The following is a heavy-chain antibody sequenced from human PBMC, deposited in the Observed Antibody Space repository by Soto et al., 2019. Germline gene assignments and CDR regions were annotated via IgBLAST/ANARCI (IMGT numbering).Heavy chain of an antibody. D-gene: IGHD3-22*01. CDR2: IYSGGST. V-gene: IGHV3-53*01. CDR1: GVTPSHGS. Sequence: GGALRVSWGGSGVTPSHGSNDWVRQAPGKGLVWVSVIYSGGSTYYADSVKGRFTISRDNSKNTLYLQMNSLRAEDTAVYYCARNYDRTAGGAFDIRGKWPMVTLSS. CDR3: ARNYDRTAGGAFDI. J-gene: IGHJ3*02.